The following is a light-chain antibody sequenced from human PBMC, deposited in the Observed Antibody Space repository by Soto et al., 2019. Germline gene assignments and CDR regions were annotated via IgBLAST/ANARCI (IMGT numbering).Light chain of an antibody. V-gene: IGKV4-1*01. CDR1: QSVLYSSNNMNY. CDR3: QQYYSSPWT. J-gene: IGKJ1*01. Sequence: DVVLTQSPDSLAVSLGGRATINCKSSQSVLYSSNNMNYLAWYQQKAGQPPKLLIYWASTRESGVPDRFGGSGSGTEFTLTISSLQAEDVAVYYCQQYYSSPWTFGQGTKVEIK. CDR2: WAS.